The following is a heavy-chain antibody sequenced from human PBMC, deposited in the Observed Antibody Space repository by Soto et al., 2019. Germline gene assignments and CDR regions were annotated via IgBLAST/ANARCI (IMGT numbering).Heavy chain of an antibody. CDR3: ARDSEVVTAIFDY. CDR1: GFTFSSYA. D-gene: IGHD2-21*02. Sequence: GGSLRLSCAASGFTFSSYAMHWVRQAPGKGLEWVAVISYDGSNKYYADSVKGRFTISRDNSKNTLYLQMNSLRAEDTAVYYCARDSEVVTAIFDYWGQGTLVTVSS. V-gene: IGHV3-30-3*01. CDR2: ISYDGSNK. J-gene: IGHJ4*02.